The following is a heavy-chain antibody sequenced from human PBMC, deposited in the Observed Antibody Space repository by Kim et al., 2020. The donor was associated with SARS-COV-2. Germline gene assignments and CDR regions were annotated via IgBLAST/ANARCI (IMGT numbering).Heavy chain of an antibody. V-gene: IGHV3-74*01. CDR1: GFSFSSYW. D-gene: IGHD2-15*01. Sequence: GGSLRLSCAASGFSFSSYWMHWVRQAPGKGLVWVSRSNPDGSTTNYADSVKGRFTISRDNAKNTLYLQMNGLRAEDTAGYYCTRGGHGHCVGDSCYPGEYWGQGTLVTVSS. CDR2: SNPDGSTT. J-gene: IGHJ4*02. CDR3: TRGGHGHCVGDSCYPGEY.